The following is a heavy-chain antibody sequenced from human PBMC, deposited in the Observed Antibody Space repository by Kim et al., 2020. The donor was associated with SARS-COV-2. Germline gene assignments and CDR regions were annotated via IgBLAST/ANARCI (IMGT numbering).Heavy chain of an antibody. CDR3: ARDPFGKPAATTQ. Sequence: ASVKVSCKASGYTFTGYYMHWVRQAPGQGLEWMGWINPNSGGTNYAQKFQGRVTMTRDTSISTAYMELSRLRSDDTAVYYCARDPFGKPAATTQWGQGTLVTVSS. CDR2: INPNSGGT. D-gene: IGHD2-2*01. J-gene: IGHJ4*02. CDR1: GYTFTGYY. V-gene: IGHV1-2*02.